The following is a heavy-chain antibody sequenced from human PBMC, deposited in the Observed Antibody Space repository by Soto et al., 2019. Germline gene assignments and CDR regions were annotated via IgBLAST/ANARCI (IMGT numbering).Heavy chain of an antibody. CDR3: ARGRYDFWSGYPSPFDY. CDR2: INSDGSST. V-gene: IGHV3-74*01. CDR1: GFTFSSYW. Sequence: EVQLVESGGGLVQPGGSLRLSCAASGFTFSSYWMHWVRQAPGKGLVWVSRINSDGSSTSYADSVKGRFTISRDNAKNTLYLQMTSLRAEDTAVYYCARGRYDFWSGYPSPFDYWGQGTLVTVSS. J-gene: IGHJ4*02. D-gene: IGHD3-3*01.